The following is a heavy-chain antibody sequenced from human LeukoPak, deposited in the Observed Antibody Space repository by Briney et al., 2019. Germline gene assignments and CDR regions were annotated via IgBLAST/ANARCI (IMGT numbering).Heavy chain of an antibody. V-gene: IGHV3-21*01. CDR1: RFTFSSYS. J-gene: IGHJ4*02. CDR2: IGSSSSYI. Sequence: GGSLRLSCPASRFTFSSYSMNWVRQAPGKGLEWVSSIGSSSSYIYYADSVKGRFTISRDNAKNSLYLQMNSLRAEDTAVYYCARSQSGSYSNLDYWGQGTLVTVSS. CDR3: ARSQSGSYSNLDY. D-gene: IGHD1-26*01.